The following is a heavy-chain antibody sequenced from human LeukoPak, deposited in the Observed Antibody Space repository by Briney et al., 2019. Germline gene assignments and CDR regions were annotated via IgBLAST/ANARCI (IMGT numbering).Heavy chain of an antibody. CDR3: AKDTVVGAANTFDY. D-gene: IGHD2-15*01. CDR2: ISGSGGRT. CDR1: GFTFSSYA. J-gene: IGHJ4*02. Sequence: GGSLRLSCAASGFTFSSYAMSWDRQAPGKGLEWVSAISGSGGRTYYADSVKGRFTISRDNSKNTLYLQMNSLRAEDTAVYYCAKDTVVGAANTFDYWGQGTLVTVSS. V-gene: IGHV3-23*01.